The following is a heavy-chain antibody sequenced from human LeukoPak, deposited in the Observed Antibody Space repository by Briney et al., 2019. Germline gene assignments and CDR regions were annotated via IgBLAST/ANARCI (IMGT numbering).Heavy chain of an antibody. Sequence: GGSLRLSCAASGFTFSSYGMHWVRQAPGKGLEWVAFIRYDGSNKYYADSVKGRFTISRDNSKNTLYLQMNSLRAEDTAVYYCAKALPAMVRGVPGDYWGQGTLVTVSS. D-gene: IGHD3-10*01. CDR3: AKALPAMVRGVPGDY. V-gene: IGHV3-30*02. CDR1: GFTFSSYG. CDR2: IRYDGSNK. J-gene: IGHJ4*02.